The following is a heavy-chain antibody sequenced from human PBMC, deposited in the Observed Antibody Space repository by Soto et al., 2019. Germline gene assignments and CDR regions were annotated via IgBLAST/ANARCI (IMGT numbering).Heavy chain of an antibody. CDR2: ISIRGDYR. CDR1: GFTFSSSG. D-gene: IGHD4-17*01. V-gene: IGHV3-23*01. CDR3: ANHGGFDF. Sequence: EGQLLQSGGGLVQPGESLRLSCAASGFTFSSSGMSWVRQAPGKGLEWVSSISIRGDYRYYADSVKGRFTISRDNSKNTLYLQMSSLMAEDTALYYCANHGGFDFWGQGTMVAVSS. J-gene: IGHJ3*01.